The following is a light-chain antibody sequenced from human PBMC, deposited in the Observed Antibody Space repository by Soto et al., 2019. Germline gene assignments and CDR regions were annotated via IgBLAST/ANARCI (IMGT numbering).Light chain of an antibody. Sequence: HSVLTQPRSVSGSPGQSVTISCTGTSSDVGGYNYVSWYQHHPGKAPKLMIYDVTKRPSGVPDRFSASKSGNTASLTISGLQAEDEADYYCSSYAGSYTSLFGGGTKLTVL. CDR2: DVT. CDR3: SSYAGSYTSL. CDR1: SSDVGGYNY. J-gene: IGLJ2*01. V-gene: IGLV2-11*01.